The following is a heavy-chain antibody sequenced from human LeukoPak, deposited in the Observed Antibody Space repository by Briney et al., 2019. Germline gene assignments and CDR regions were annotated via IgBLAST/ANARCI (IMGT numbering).Heavy chain of an antibody. CDR2: IYYSGST. CDR1: GGSISSYY. J-gene: IGHJ3*02. D-gene: IGHD3-22*01. CDR3: ARGFYDSMWDDAFDI. Sequence: SETLSLTCTVSGGSISSYYWGWIRQPPGKGLEWIGSIYYSGSTYYNPSLKSRVTISVDTSKNQFSLKLSSVTAADTAVYYCARGFYDSMWDDAFDIWGQGTMVTVSS. V-gene: IGHV4-39*07.